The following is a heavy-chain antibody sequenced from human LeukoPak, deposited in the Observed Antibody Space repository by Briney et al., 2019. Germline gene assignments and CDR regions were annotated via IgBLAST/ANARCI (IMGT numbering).Heavy chain of an antibody. CDR2: IKQDGSEK. V-gene: IGHV3-7*03. J-gene: IGHJ4*02. D-gene: IGHD3-10*01. CDR1: GFTFSSYW. Sequence: GGSLRLSCVASGFTFSSYWMSWVRQAPGKGLEWVANIKQDGSEKYYVDSVKGRFTISRDNAKNSLYLQMNSLRAEDTAVYYCARVPLLWFGESLHYFDYWGQGTLVTVSS. CDR3: ARVPLLWFGESLHYFDY.